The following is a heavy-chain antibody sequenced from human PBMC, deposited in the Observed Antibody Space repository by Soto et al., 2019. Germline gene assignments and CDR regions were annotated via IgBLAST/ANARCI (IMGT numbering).Heavy chain of an antibody. Sequence: QVQLVQSGAEVKQPGASVKVSCRASGYTFTNYAIHWVRQGPGQRLEWMGWINAGNGKRKYSQKFQGRVTITRDTSASTAYMELSSLRSEDTAVYYCARDGAVAGNTNFDYWGQGTLVTVS. V-gene: IGHV1-3*01. J-gene: IGHJ4*02. CDR3: ARDGAVAGNTNFDY. D-gene: IGHD6-19*01. CDR1: GYTFTNYA. CDR2: INAGNGKR.